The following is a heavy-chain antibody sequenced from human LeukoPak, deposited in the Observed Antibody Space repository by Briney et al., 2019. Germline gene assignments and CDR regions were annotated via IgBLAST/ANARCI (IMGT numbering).Heavy chain of an antibody. V-gene: IGHV1-18*01. Sequence: ASVKVSCKASGYTFTSYGISWVRQAPGQGLEWMGWISAYNGNTNYAQKLQGRVTMTTDTSTSTAYMELRSLRSDDTAVYYCLYTLDCGGNSGFWFDPWGQGTLVTVSS. CDR3: LYTLDCGGNSGFWFDP. D-gene: IGHD4-23*01. J-gene: IGHJ5*02. CDR2: ISAYNGNT. CDR1: GYTFTSYG.